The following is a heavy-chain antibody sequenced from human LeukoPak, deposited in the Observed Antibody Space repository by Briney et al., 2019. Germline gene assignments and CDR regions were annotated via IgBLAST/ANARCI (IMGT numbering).Heavy chain of an antibody. CDR2: ISDSGNT. D-gene: IGHD2/OR15-2a*01. CDR3: VRDRGEFSYSHDY. V-gene: IGHV4-59*01. CDR1: GGSMRSYY. Sequence: SETLSLTCTVSGGSMRSYYWSWIRQPPGKGLEWIGYISDSGNTNYNPSLKSRVTKSVDLSKNQFSLKLSSVTAADTAVYYCVRDRGEFSYSHDYWGQGTLVTVSS. J-gene: IGHJ4*02.